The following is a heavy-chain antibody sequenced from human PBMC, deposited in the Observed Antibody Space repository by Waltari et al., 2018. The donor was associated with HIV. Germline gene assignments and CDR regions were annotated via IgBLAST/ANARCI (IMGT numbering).Heavy chain of an antibody. CDR2: IKPERGLP. CDR1: GYKFGSYA. J-gene: IGHJ3*02. CDR3: ARGRSSRWARPWGGFDI. V-gene: IGHV7-4-1*02. D-gene: IGHD2-21*01. Sequence: QVQLIQSASEVRKPGASVNISCKASGYKFGSYAMNWRRQAPGEGLEWRGWIKPERGLPKDAPAFMRHFDMSLNTSVSTTYLQINTLRPSDSAVYYCARGRSSRWARPWGGFDIWGQGTRVVVSS.